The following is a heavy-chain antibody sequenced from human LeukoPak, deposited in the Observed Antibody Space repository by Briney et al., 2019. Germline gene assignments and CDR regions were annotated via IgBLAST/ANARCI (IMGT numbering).Heavy chain of an antibody. J-gene: IGHJ4*02. D-gene: IGHD2/OR15-2a*01. Sequence: GRSLRLSCAASGFTFSSYATHWVRQAPGKGLEWVAVISYDGSNKYYADSVKGRFTISRDNSKNTLYLQMNSLRAEDTAVYYCAKIGIGANMDYWGQGTLVTVSS. CDR2: ISYDGSNK. CDR3: AKIGIGANMDY. V-gene: IGHV3-30-3*02. CDR1: GFTFSSYA.